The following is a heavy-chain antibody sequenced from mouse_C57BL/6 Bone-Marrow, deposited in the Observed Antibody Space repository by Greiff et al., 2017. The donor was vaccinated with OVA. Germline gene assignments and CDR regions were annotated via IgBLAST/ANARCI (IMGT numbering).Heavy chain of an antibody. Sequence: VQLKQPGAELVKPGASVKMSCKASGYTFTSYWITWVKQRPGQGLEWIGDIYPGSGSTNYNEKFKSKATLTVDTSSSTAYMQLSSLTSEDSAVYYCARTNYYGSSYDWYFDVWGTGTTVTVSS. J-gene: IGHJ1*03. D-gene: IGHD1-1*01. V-gene: IGHV1-55*01. CDR2: IYPGSGST. CDR1: GYTFTSYW. CDR3: ARTNYYGSSYDWYFDV.